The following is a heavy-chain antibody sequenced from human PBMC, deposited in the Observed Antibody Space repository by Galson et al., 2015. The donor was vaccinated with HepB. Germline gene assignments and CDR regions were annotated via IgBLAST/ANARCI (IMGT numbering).Heavy chain of an antibody. V-gene: IGHV3-30*03. CDR2: ISNDGSKT. J-gene: IGHJ3*02. CDR3: AVDLLGDCSGGSCYTDAFDI. D-gene: IGHD2-15*01. Sequence: SLRLSCAASGFTFSSFGMHWVRQAPGKGLEWVAIISNDGSKTYYADSLKGRFTISRDNSKNTLYLQINSLRPEDTAVYYCAVDLLGDCSGGSCYTDAFDIWGQGTMVTVSS. CDR1: GFTFSSFG.